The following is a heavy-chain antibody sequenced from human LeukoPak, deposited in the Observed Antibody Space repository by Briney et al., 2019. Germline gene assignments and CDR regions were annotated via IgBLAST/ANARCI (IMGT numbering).Heavy chain of an antibody. CDR3: ARVASAVYSDY. CDR1: GYTFTGYY. CDR2: INPDSGGT. V-gene: IGHV1-2*02. Sequence: GASVKVSCKASGYTFTGYYIHWVRQAPGQGLEWMGWINPDSGGTNYAQNFQGRVTMTRDTSISTAYMELNRLRSDDTAVYYCARVASAVYSDYWGQGTLVTASS. J-gene: IGHJ4*02.